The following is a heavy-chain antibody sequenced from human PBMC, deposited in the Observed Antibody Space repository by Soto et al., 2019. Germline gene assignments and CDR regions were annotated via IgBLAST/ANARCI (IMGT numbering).Heavy chain of an antibody. V-gene: IGHV1-2*04. CDR2: INPNSGGT. CDR3: ARAMDIVATIHYDY. Sequence: VKVSCKASGYTFTTYVMHWVRQALGQRLEWMGWINPNSGGTNYAQKFQGWVTMTRDTSISTAYMELSRPRSDDTAVYYCARAMDIVATIHYDYWGQGTLVTVSS. J-gene: IGHJ4*02. CDR1: GYTFTTYV. D-gene: IGHD5-12*01.